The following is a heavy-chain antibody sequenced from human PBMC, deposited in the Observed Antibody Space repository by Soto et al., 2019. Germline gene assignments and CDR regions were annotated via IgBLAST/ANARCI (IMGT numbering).Heavy chain of an antibody. CDR2: INAGNGNT. CDR3: ARPTMSRSYPHNSSDP. V-gene: IGHV1-3*01. D-gene: IGHD1-26*01. J-gene: IGHJ5*02. CDR1: GYTFTSYA. Sequence: GASVKGSCKASGYTFTSYAMHWVRQAPGQRLEWMGWINAGNGNTKYSQKFQGRVTITRDTSASTAYMELSSLRSEDTAVYYCARPTMSRSYPHNSSDPWGTGTLVTVSS.